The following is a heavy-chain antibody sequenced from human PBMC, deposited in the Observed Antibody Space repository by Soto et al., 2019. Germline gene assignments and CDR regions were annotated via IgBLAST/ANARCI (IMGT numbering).Heavy chain of an antibody. Sequence: QITLKESGPTVVKPTETLTLTCTFSGFSLTTSGVGVGWVRQPPGKAPECPALISWDDDKRYTTSLKSKLTITKDTSKIQVVLTMANVDPADTATYYCAHRVLRTVFGLVTSTAIYFDFWGQGTPVVVSS. CDR2: ISWDDDK. D-gene: IGHD3-3*01. CDR1: GFSLTTSGVG. CDR3: AHRVLRTVFGLVTSTAIYFDF. J-gene: IGHJ4*02. V-gene: IGHV2-5*02.